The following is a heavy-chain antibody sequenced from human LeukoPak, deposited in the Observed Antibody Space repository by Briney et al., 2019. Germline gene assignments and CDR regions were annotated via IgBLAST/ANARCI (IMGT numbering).Heavy chain of an antibody. J-gene: IGHJ4*02. CDR2: ISGSGGST. CDR1: GFTFSSYA. V-gene: IGHV3-23*01. D-gene: IGHD5-12*01. Sequence: PGGSLRLSCAASGFTFSSYAMSWVRQAPGKGLEWVSAISGSGGSTYYADSVKGRFTISRDNSKNTLYLQMNSLRAEDTAVYYCARGRPGYSGYDCFDYWGQGTLVTVSS. CDR3: ARGRPGYSGYDCFDY.